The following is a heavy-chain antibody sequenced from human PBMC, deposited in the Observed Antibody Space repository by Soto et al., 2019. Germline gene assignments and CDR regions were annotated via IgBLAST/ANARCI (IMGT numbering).Heavy chain of an antibody. V-gene: IGHV4-59*01. Sequence: SETLSLTCTVSGGSISSYYWSWIRQPPGKGLEWIGYIYYSGSTNYNPSLKSRVTISVDTSKNQFSLKLSSVTAADTAVYYCGRGVLWFGRFDPWGQGTLVTVSS. CDR2: IYYSGST. J-gene: IGHJ5*02. CDR3: GRGVLWFGRFDP. CDR1: GGSISSYY. D-gene: IGHD3-10*01.